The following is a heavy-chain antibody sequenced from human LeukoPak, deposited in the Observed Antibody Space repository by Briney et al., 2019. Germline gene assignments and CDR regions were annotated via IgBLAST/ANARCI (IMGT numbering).Heavy chain of an antibody. D-gene: IGHD2/OR15-2a*01. CDR1: GFTFDDYG. V-gene: IGHV3-20*04. Sequence: GGSLRLSCAASGFTFDDYGMSWVRQAPGKGLEWVSAINWNGGRSGHADSVKGGFTISRDNAKSSLYLQMNSLRAEDTALYYCVRDGNTAYYYDYWGQGTLVTVSS. CDR2: INWNGGRS. CDR3: VRDGNTAYYYDY. J-gene: IGHJ4*02.